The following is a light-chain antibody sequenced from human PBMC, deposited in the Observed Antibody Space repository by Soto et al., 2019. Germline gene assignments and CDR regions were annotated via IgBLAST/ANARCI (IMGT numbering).Light chain of an antibody. CDR2: GAS. Sequence: EIEMTQSPATLSVSPCERATLSCMASQSVSSSYLAWYQQKPGQAPRLLIYGASNRATGIPDGFSGSGSGTDFTLTISRLEPEDFAVYYCQQYGSSGTFGQGTKVDI. CDR3: QQYGSSGT. CDR1: QSVSSSY. V-gene: IGKV3-20*01. J-gene: IGKJ1*01.